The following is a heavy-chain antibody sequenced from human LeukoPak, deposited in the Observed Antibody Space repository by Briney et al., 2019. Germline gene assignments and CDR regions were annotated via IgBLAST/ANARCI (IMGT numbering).Heavy chain of an antibody. CDR3: TRDGGSYSHLDY. V-gene: IGHV3-73*01. CDR1: GFTFSECA. J-gene: IGHJ4*02. CDR2: INSRANNHAA. D-gene: IGHD1-26*01. Sequence: GGSLRLSCGGSGFTFSECAIHWVRQASGKGLGWGASINSRANNHAATYAASVRGRFTLSRDDSKSTAYLQLNSLKTEDTAVYFCTRDGGSYSHLDYWGPGTLVTVSS.